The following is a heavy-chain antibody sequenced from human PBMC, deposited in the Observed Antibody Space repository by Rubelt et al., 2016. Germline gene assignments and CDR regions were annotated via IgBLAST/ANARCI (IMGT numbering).Heavy chain of an antibody. CDR2: INHSGST. J-gene: IGHJ4*02. V-gene: IGHV4-39*07. CDR3: ARSQTSDTAMEI. D-gene: IGHD5-18*01. CDR1: GASISSSSAYY. Sequence: QLHLQESGPGLVKPSETLSLTCTVSGASISSSSAYYWGWIRQPPGKGPEWIGEINHSGSTNYNPSLKSRVTISVDTSKNQFSLKLSSVTAADTAVYYCARSQTSDTAMEIWGQGTLVTVSS.